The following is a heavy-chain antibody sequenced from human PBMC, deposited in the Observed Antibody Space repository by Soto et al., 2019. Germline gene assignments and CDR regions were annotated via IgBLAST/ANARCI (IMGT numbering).Heavy chain of an antibody. J-gene: IGHJ6*02. V-gene: IGHV3-23*01. CDR3: AKQQGPGTPYYYAMDV. Sequence: PGGSLRLSCAASGFTFSSYAISWVRQAPGKGLEWVSVIRSSGDRTYYADSVKGRFTISRDNSKNTLYMQMNSLRAEDTAVYYCAKQQGPGTPYYYAMDVWGQGTTVTVSS. CDR1: GFTFSSYA. D-gene: IGHD1-1*01. CDR2: IRSSGDRT.